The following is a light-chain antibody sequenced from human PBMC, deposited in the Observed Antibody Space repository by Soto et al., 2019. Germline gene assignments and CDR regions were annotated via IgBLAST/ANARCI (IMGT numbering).Light chain of an antibody. CDR2: RDS. V-gene: IGLV3-9*01. J-gene: IGLJ2*01. CDR1: NIGSKN. CDR3: QVWDSSTV. Sequence: SYELTQPLSVSLALGQTARITCGGNNIGSKNVHGYQQKPGQAPVLVIYRDSNRPSGIPERFSGSNSGNTATLTISRAQAGDEADYYCQVWDSSTVFGGGTKLTVL.